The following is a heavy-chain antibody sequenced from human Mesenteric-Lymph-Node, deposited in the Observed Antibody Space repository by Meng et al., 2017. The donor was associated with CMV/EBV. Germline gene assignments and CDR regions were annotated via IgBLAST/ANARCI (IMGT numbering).Heavy chain of an antibody. CDR2: INPTSGGT. V-gene: IGHV1-2*02. CDR1: GYTFTDYY. J-gene: IGHJ4*02. Sequence: ASVKVSCQASGYTFTDYYMHGVRQARGQGLAWMGWINPTSGGTNDAKNFQGSDTMTSDTYISTAYLELSRLRSDDTVVYYRVTKYYHDSRGYPPFDYWGQGTLVTVSS. D-gene: IGHD3-22*01. CDR3: VTKYYHDSRGYPPFDY.